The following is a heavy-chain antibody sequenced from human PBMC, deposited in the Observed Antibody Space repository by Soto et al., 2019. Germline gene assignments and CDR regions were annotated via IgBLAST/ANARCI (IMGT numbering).Heavy chain of an antibody. CDR1: GFTFSSYG. CDR3: AKDLGHGGRGAFDI. D-gene: IGHD7-27*01. J-gene: IGHJ3*02. CDR2: ISYDGSNK. Sequence: VPLVESGGGVVQPGRSLRLSCAASGFTFSSYGMHWVRQAPGKGLEWVALISYDGSNKYYADSVKGRFTISRDNSKNTLYLQMNSLRTEDTAVYYCAKDLGHGGRGAFDIWGQGTMVTVSS. V-gene: IGHV3-30*18.